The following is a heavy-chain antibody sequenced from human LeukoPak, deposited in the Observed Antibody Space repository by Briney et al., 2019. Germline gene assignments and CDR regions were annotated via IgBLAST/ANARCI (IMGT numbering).Heavy chain of an antibody. CDR3: ARGRGYYDPFDP. CDR1: GGSFSGYY. Sequence: SETLSLTCAVYGGSFSGYYWRWIRQHPGKGLEWIGYIYYSGSTYYNPSLKSRVTISVDTSKNQFSLKLSSVTAADTAVYYCARGRGYYDPFDPWGQGTLVTVSS. D-gene: IGHD3-22*01. CDR2: IYYSGST. J-gene: IGHJ5*02. V-gene: IGHV4-31*11.